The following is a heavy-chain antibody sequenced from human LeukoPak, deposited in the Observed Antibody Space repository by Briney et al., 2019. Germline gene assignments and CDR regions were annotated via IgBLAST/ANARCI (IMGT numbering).Heavy chain of an antibody. CDR1: GFTFSDYY. D-gene: IGHD4-17*01. V-gene: IGHV3-11*06. Sequence: GGSLRLSCAASGFTFSDYYMSWIRQAPGKGLEWVSYISSSSSYTNYADSVKGRFTISRDNAKNSLYLQMNSLRAEDTAVYYCARDPTTVTTSYVMDVWGKGTTVTVSS. CDR2: ISSSSSYT. J-gene: IGHJ6*04. CDR3: ARDPTTVTTSYVMDV.